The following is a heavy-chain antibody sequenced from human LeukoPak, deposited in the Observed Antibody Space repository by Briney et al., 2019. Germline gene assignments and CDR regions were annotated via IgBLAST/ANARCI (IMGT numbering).Heavy chain of an antibody. Sequence: GWSLRLSCAASGFSFSTYAMSWVRQAPGKGLEWVSGVNGNGGSTSYADSVKGRFTIFRDNSKNTVYLQMNSLRVEDTAVYYCAKSLYGGCDYWGQGTVVTVSS. J-gene: IGHJ4*02. CDR2: VNGNGGST. D-gene: IGHD3-16*02. V-gene: IGHV3-23*01. CDR3: AKSLYGGCDY. CDR1: GFSFSTYA.